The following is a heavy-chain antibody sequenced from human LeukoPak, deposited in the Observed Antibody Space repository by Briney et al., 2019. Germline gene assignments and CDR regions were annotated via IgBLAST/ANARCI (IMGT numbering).Heavy chain of an antibody. CDR1: GGSISSSSYY. D-gene: IGHD6-13*01. CDR2: IYYSGST. CDR3: AKGIAAAATSNY. J-gene: IGHJ4*02. V-gene: IGHV4-39*07. Sequence: PSETLSLTCTVSGGSISSSSYYWGWIRQPPGKGLEWIGSIYYSGSTYYNPSLKSRVTISVDTSKNQFSLKLSSVTAADTAVYYCAKGIAAAATSNYWGQGTLVTVSS.